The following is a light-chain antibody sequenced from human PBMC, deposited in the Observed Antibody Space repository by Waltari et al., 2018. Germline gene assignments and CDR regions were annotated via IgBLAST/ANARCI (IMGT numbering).Light chain of an antibody. Sequence: QLVLTQSPSASASLGASVKLTCTLSSGHLTNVIAWHQQQPGKGPRFLMKVNSDGSHRKGDDIPERFSGSGSGPGRYLAISGRESGDEADDYCETGGHGTWVFGGGTKLTVL. CDR1: SGHLTNV. V-gene: IGLV4-69*01. CDR3: ETGGHGTWV. CDR2: VNSDGSH. J-gene: IGLJ3*02.